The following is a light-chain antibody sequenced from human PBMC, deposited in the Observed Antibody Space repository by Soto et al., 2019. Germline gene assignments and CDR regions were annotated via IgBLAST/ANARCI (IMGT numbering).Light chain of an antibody. CDR1: QSVGSN. CDR3: QQYNNWPPDRT. CDR2: GAS. Sequence: EIVMTQSPATLSVSPGERATLSCRASQSVGSNLAWYQQKPRQAPRLLIYGASTRATGIPARFSGSGSGTEFTLTISSLQSEDFAIYFCQQYNNWPPDRTFGQGTKVEIK. J-gene: IGKJ1*01. V-gene: IGKV3-15*01.